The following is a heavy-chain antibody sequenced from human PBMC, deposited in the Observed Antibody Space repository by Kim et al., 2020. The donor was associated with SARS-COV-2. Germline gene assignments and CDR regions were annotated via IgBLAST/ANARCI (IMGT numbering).Heavy chain of an antibody. Sequence: SETLSLTCTVSGGSISSYYWSWIRQPPGKGLEWMGYIYYSGSTNYNPSLKSRVTISVDTSKNQFSLKLSSVTAADTAVYYCAGGPYRGWSLHPFDYWGQGTLVTVSS. J-gene: IGHJ4*02. V-gene: IGHV4-59*01. CDR2: IYYSGST. CDR1: GGSISSYY. D-gene: IGHD6-19*01. CDR3: AGGPYRGWSLHPFDY.